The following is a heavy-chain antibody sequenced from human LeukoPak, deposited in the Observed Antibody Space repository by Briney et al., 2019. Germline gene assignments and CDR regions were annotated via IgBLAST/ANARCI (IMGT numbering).Heavy chain of an antibody. V-gene: IGHV3-64*04. Sequence: GGSLRLPCLASGFTFSNYAMHWVRQAPGKGLEYVSGISSNGDYTYYADSVKGRFTISRDNSKNTLYLQMNSLRAEDTAVYYCANAVKTRVDYWGQGTLVTVSS. CDR1: GFTFSNYA. CDR2: ISSNGDYT. J-gene: IGHJ4*02. CDR3: ANAVKTRVDY.